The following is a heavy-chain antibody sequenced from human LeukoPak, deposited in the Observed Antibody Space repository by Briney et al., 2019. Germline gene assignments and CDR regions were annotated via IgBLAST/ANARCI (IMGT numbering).Heavy chain of an antibody. CDR1: GGSISSSNYY. J-gene: IGHJ3*02. V-gene: IGHV4-39*01. D-gene: IGHD6-13*01. Sequence: SETLSLTCTVSGGSISSSNYYWGWIRQPPGKGLEWIGSIYYSGSTYYNPSLKSRVTISVDTSKSQFSLKLSSVTAADTAVYYCARHRSIIAAAGVGAFDIWGQGTMVTVSS. CDR2: IYYSGST. CDR3: ARHRSIIAAAGVGAFDI.